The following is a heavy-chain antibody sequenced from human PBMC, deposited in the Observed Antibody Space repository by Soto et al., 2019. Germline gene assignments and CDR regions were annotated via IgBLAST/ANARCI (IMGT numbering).Heavy chain of an antibody. CDR1: GFTVNSYA. CDR3: AKDTSRPEYLDY. J-gene: IGHJ4*02. D-gene: IGHD2-2*01. Sequence: XGSLRLSSAASGFTVNSYAMSWVRQAPGKGLEWVSAISGSGGSTYYADSVKGRFTISRDNSKNTLYLQMNSLRAEDTAVYYCAKDTSRPEYLDYWGQGTLVTVSS. CDR2: ISGSGGST. V-gene: IGHV3-23*01.